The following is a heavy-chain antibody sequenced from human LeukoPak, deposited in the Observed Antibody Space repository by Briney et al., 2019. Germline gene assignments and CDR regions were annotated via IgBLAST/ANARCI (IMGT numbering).Heavy chain of an antibody. V-gene: IGHV3-43*02. CDR2: ISGVGGST. D-gene: IGHD6-19*01. J-gene: IGHJ4*02. CDR3: ARESETSGWYDY. CDR1: GFIFDNYA. Sequence: GSLRLSCAAPGFIFDNYAIHWVRQAPGQGLEWVSLISGVGGSTFYADSVRGRFTISRDNTRKSLSLQMSSLRSEDTALYYCARESETSGWYDYWGQGTLVTVSS.